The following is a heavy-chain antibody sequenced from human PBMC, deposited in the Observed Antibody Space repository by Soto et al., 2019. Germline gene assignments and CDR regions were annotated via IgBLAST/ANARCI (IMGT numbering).Heavy chain of an antibody. J-gene: IGHJ4*02. CDR1: SGSLSRYY. CDR2: VYSGGST. Sequence: QVQLQESGPGLLKPSETLSLTCTVSSGSLSRYYWAWIRQPPGKGLEWIGYVYSGGSTFYTPSLNGRVTISLDTSKSQCSLRLTSVTAADTGVFYCARAPRSGDCFDYWGQGILVTVSS. CDR3: ARAPRSGDCFDY. V-gene: IGHV4-59*01. D-gene: IGHD1-26*01.